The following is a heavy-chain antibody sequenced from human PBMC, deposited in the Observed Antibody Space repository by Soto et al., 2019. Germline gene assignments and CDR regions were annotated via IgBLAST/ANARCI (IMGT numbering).Heavy chain of an antibody. CDR3: ARHCTSSSCYRKGFDV. J-gene: IGHJ6*02. CDR1: GAAISRDNYY. Sequence: QVQLQDSGPGLVKPSETLSLTCTVSGAAISRDNYYWSGIRQHPGQGLEWIGYIYYTVTTYYNPSLRSPVTCSVEPSKNQFALKVSAVTAADTAVYFCARHCTSSSCYRKGFDVWGPGTPGTVS. D-gene: IGHD2-2*01. V-gene: IGHV4-30-4*08. CDR2: IYYTVTT.